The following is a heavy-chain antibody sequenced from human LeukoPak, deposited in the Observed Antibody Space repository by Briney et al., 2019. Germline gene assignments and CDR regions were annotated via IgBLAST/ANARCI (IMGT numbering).Heavy chain of an antibody. Sequence: PSETLSLTCAVSGGSISSGGYSWSWIRQPPGKGLEWLGYIYHSGSTYYNPSLKSRVTISVDRSKNQFSLKLSSVTAADTAVYYCARGNDSSGYYPYYFDYWGQGTLVTVSS. D-gene: IGHD3-22*01. CDR1: GGSISSGGYS. CDR2: IYHSGST. CDR3: ARGNDSSGYYPYYFDY. J-gene: IGHJ4*02. V-gene: IGHV4-30-2*01.